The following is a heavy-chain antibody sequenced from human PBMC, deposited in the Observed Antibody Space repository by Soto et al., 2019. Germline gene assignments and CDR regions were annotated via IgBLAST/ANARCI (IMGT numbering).Heavy chain of an antibody. D-gene: IGHD3-22*01. CDR2: INPSGGST. J-gene: IGHJ6*02. CDR1: GYTFTSYY. V-gene: IGHV1-46*01. Sequence: ASVKVSCKASGYTFTSYYMHCVRQAPGQGLEWMGIINPSGGSTSYAQKFQGRVTMTRDTSTSTVYMELSSLRSEDTAVYYCARAPFYDSSGYQSPYGMDVWGQGTTVTVSS. CDR3: ARAPFYDSSGYQSPYGMDV.